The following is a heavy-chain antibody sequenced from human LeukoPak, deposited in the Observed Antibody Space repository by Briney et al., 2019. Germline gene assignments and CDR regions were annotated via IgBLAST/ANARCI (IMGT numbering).Heavy chain of an antibody. V-gene: IGHV4-39*07. Sequence: PSGTLSLTCTVSGGSISRSAYYWGWIRQSPGKGLEWVGSIHNSGSSYHNPVLKSRVTISVDTSKNQFFLDLSSMTAEATDEYYCARERGYCGRPYCPEGPCGGQGAVVT. J-gene: IGHJ4*02. D-gene: IGHD2-2*01. CDR1: GGSISRSAYY. CDR3: ARERGYCGRPYCPEGPC. CDR2: IHNSGSS.